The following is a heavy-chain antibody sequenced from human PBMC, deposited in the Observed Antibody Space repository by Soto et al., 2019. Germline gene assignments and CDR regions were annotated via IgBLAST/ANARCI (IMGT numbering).Heavy chain of an antibody. Sequence: PSETLSLTCTVSGGSITSGDYSGSWIRQPPGEGLEWIGYIHSGGSIYFNSSLKSRVTISLDTSRNQFSLDLISVTAADTAVYYCARYVGESHFDYWGQGTLVTVSS. CDR3: ARYVGESHFDY. J-gene: IGHJ4*02. V-gene: IGHV4-30-4*01. CDR2: IHSGGSI. CDR1: GGSITSGDYS. D-gene: IGHD3-16*01.